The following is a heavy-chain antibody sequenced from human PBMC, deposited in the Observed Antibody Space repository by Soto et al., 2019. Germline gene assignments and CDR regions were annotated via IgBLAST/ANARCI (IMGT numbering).Heavy chain of an antibody. J-gene: IGHJ3*02. CDR2: INTKTGGT. D-gene: IGHD3-9*01. CDR3: ATDKVAFDM. CDR1: GYIFTGYY. Sequence: GASVKVSCKASGYIFTGYYIQCVRQAPGQGLEWMGWINTKTGGTKYAQKFQGRVTMTRDTSINTAYMEVSRLRSDDTAVYYCATDKVAFDMWGQGTMVTVSS. V-gene: IGHV1-2*02.